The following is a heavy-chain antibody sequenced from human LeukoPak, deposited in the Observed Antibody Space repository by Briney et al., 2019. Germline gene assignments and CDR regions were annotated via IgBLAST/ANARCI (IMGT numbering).Heavy chain of an antibody. CDR1: GFIFSEYA. D-gene: IGHD4-23*01. V-gene: IGHV3-48*04. CDR3: VRQVHAHTGGWF. J-gene: IGHJ4*02. Sequence: PGGSLRLSCAGSGFIFSEYAMNWVRQAPGEGLEWVSYIRSSSEIIYYADSVKGRFTISRDNAKNVLYLQMSSLRVEDTAVYYCVRQVHAHTGGWFWGRGILVTVSS. CDR2: IRSSSEII.